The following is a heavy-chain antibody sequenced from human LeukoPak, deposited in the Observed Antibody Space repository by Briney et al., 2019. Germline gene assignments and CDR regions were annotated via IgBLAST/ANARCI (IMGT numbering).Heavy chain of an antibody. Sequence: SETLSLTCTVSGGSIISYYWSWIRQPPGKALEWIGYIYYSGSTNYNPSLKSRVTISVDTSKSQFSLKLSSVTAADTAVYYCARLPRPIAARGGGYWGQGTLVTVSS. J-gene: IGHJ4*02. CDR1: GGSIISYY. D-gene: IGHD6-6*01. CDR3: ARLPRPIAARGGGY. V-gene: IGHV4-59*12. CDR2: IYYSGST.